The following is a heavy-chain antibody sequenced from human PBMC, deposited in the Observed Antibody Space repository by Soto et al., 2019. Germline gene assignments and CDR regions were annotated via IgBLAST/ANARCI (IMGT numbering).Heavy chain of an antibody. Sequence: TGGSLRLSCAASGFTFSNSVMNWVRQAPGKGLEWVSGITSSAITYHADSVKGRFTISRDNSKNTLYLQMNSLRAGDTAVYYCAKRPAYGGYYFDYWGQGTQVTVSS. J-gene: IGHJ4*02. CDR1: GFTFSNSV. CDR3: AKRPAYGGYYFDY. D-gene: IGHD4-17*01. CDR2: ITSSAIT. V-gene: IGHV3-23*01.